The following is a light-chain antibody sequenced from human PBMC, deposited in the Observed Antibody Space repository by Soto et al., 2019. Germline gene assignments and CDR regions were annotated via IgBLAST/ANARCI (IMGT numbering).Light chain of an antibody. V-gene: IGLV2-11*01. CDR2: DVS. CDR1: SSYVGGYKY. J-gene: IGLJ3*02. CDR3: CSFAGSHSVV. Sequence: QSALTQPRSVSGSHGQPVTISCTGTSSYVGGYKYVSWYQRHPGEAPKLLIYDVSERPSGVPDRFSGSKSGNTASLTISGLQAEDEADYLCCSFAGSHSVVFGGGTKLTVL.